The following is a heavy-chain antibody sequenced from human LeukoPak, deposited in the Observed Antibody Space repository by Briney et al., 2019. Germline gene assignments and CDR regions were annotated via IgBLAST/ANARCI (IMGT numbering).Heavy chain of an antibody. CDR3: ARARGAAYRNWFDP. Sequence: TGGSLRLSCAASGFTFSTYAMNWVRQAPGKGLEWVSAIDNSDGNTYYADSVQGRFTISRDNSKNTLYLQMNSLRAEDTAVYYCARARGAAYRNWFDPWGQGTLVTVSS. CDR1: GFTFSTYA. V-gene: IGHV3-23*01. CDR2: IDNSDGNT. J-gene: IGHJ5*02. D-gene: IGHD1-26*01.